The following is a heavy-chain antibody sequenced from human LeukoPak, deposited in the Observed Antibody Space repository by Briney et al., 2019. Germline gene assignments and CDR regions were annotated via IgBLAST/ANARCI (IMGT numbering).Heavy chain of an antibody. V-gene: IGHV3-48*01. CDR1: GSTFSSYS. CDR3: VRGSLASGVVVYYYYYLDV. J-gene: IGHJ6*03. D-gene: IGHD3-3*01. Sequence: GGSLRLSCAASGSTFSSYSMNWVRQAPGTGLEWLSYISATRDITYYADSVKGRYTISRDNAKNSLYLQLNNLRAEDTAVYYCVRGSLASGVVVYYYYYLDVWGKGTTVTVSS. CDR2: ISATRDIT.